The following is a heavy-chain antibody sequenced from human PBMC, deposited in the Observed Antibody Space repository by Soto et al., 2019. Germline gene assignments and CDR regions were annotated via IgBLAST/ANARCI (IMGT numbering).Heavy chain of an antibody. V-gene: IGHV4-31*03. D-gene: IGHD6-13*01. J-gene: IGHJ4*02. CDR2: IFYSGST. Sequence: QVQLQESGPGLVKPSQTLSLICTVSGGSINSGGYYWNWIRQHPGKGLEWIGYIFYSGSTYYNPFLRSRATLSTDTFENQCSRNLSSVTAEDTAVYFCARGYCQSGYSSSWVFDYWGQGTLVNVSS. CDR3: ARGYCQSGYSSSWVFDY. CDR1: GGSINSGGYY.